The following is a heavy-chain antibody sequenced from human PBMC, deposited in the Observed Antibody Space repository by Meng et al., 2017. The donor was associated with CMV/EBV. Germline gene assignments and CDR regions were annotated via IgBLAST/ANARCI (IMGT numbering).Heavy chain of an antibody. V-gene: IGHV3-30*02. CDR1: GFTFSSYG. CDR3: AKDGRADIVVVPAAIDY. J-gene: IGHJ4*02. CDR2: IRYDGSKK. Sequence: GESLKISCAASGFTFSSYGMHWVRQAPGKGLEWVAFIRYDGSKKYYADSVKGRFTISRDNSKNTLYLQMNSLGAEDTAVYYCAKDGRADIVVVPAAIDYWGQGTLVTGSS. D-gene: IGHD2-2*01.